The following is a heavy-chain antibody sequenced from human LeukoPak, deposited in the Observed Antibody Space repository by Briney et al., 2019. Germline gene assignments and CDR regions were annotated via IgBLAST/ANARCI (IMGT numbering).Heavy chain of an antibody. CDR2: ISSRSTYI. V-gene: IGHV3-21*01. J-gene: IGHJ4*02. D-gene: IGHD1-7*01. Sequence: GGSLRLSCAASGFTFSSYSINWVRRAPGKGLEWVSSISSRSTYIYYADSVKGRFTISRDNAKNSLYLQMNSLRAEDTAVYYCARRLTGTNNFDYWGQGTLVTVSS. CDR3: ARRLTGTNNFDY. CDR1: GFTFSSYS.